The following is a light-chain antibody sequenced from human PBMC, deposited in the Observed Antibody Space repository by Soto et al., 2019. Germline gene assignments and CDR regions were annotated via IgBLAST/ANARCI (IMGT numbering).Light chain of an antibody. J-gene: IGKJ2*01. CDR3: QQYGSSPYT. CDR2: ATS. CDR1: QSVSRSY. Sequence: EIVLTQSPGTLSLSPGERATLSCRASQSVSRSYLAWYQQNPGQPPSLLIYATSSRATGIPDRFSGSGSGTDFTLTISRLEPEDFAVYYCQQYGSSPYTFGQGTKLEIQ. V-gene: IGKV3-20*01.